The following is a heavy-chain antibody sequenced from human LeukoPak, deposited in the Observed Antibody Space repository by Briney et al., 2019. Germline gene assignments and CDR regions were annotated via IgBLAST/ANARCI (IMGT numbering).Heavy chain of an antibody. D-gene: IGHD3-3*01. CDR3: AKDLTIFGVVLIVLEDDY. CDR2: LSGSGGST. CDR1: GFTFSGYA. V-gene: IGHV3-23*01. Sequence: PGGSLRLSCAASGFTFSGYAMSWVRQAPGKGLEWVSTLSGSGGSTYYADSVKGRFTISRGNSKNTLYLQMNSLRAEDTAVYYCAKDLTIFGVVLIVLEDDYWGQGTLVTVSS. J-gene: IGHJ4*02.